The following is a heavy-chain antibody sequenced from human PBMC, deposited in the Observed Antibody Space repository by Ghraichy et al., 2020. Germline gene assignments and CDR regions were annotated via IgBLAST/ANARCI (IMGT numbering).Heavy chain of an antibody. CDR3: ARGRAGTTLYFFDH. CDR1: GFTFSDYY. D-gene: IGHD1-7*01. J-gene: IGHJ4*02. CDR2: ISSSSSTI. V-gene: IGHV3-11*01. Sequence: GGSLRLSCAVSGFTFSDYYITWIRQAPGKGLEWVAYISSSSSTIYYADSLKGRFTISRDNPKNSLSLQMHSLRAEDTAVYYCARGRAGTTLYFFDHWGQGTLVTVSS.